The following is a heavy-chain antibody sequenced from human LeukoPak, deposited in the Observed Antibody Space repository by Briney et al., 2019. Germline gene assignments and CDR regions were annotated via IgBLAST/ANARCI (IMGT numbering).Heavy chain of an antibody. CDR2: IYYSGNT. Sequence: SETLSLTCTVSGGSINNADYYWNWIRQRPGKGLEWIGCIYYSGNTYYHPSLQSRASISIDTAKNQFSLEMNSMTAADTAVYYCARIYHWNGYYDCWGQGTPVTVSS. V-gene: IGHV4-31*03. J-gene: IGHJ4*02. D-gene: IGHD3-3*01. CDR3: ARIYHWNGYYDC. CDR1: GGSINNADYY.